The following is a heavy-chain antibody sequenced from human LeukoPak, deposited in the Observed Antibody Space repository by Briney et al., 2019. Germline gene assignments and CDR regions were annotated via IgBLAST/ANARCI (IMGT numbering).Heavy chain of an antibody. J-gene: IGHJ4*02. CDR1: GGSISSSSYY. V-gene: IGHV4-39*07. Sequence: SETLSLTCTVSGGSISSSSYYWGWIRRPPGKGLEWIGSIYYSGSTYYNPSLKSRVTISVDTSKNQFSLKLSSVTAADTAVYYCAATYYYDSSGYYYWDYWGQGTLVTVSS. CDR3: AATYYYDSSGYYYWDY. CDR2: IYYSGST. D-gene: IGHD3-22*01.